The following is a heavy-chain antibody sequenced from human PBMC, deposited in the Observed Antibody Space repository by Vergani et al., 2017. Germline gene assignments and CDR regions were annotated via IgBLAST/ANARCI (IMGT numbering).Heavy chain of an antibody. V-gene: IGHV4-31*03. CDR2: IYYSGST. CDR3: ARDRKGEEYHPTFDP. J-gene: IGHJ5*02. D-gene: IGHD2-2*01. Sequence: QVQLQESGPGLVKPSQTLSLTCTVSGGSISSGGYYWSWIRQHPGKGLEWIGYIYYSGSTYYNPSLKSRVTISVDTSKNQFSLKLSSVPAADTAVYYCARDRKGEEYHPTFDPWGQGTLVTVSS. CDR1: GGSISSGGYY.